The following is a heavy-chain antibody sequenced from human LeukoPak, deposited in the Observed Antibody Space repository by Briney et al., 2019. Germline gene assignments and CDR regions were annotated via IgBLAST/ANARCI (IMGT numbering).Heavy chain of an antibody. Sequence: SETLSLTCTVSGGSWSWIRQPPGQGLEWIGYIYYSGSTNYNPSLKSRVTISVDTSKNQFSLKLSSVTAADTAVYYCASSSAVAGPPFDLWGRGTLVTVSS. V-gene: IGHV4-59*01. D-gene: IGHD6-19*01. J-gene: IGHJ2*01. CDR1: GGS. CDR2: IYYSGST. CDR3: ASSSAVAGPPFDL.